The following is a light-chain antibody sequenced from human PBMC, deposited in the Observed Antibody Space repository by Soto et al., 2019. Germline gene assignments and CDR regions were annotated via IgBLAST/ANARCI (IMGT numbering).Light chain of an antibody. CDR3: QQYDSLPLS. V-gene: IGKV1-33*01. CDR1: QTISQY. Sequence: DIQMTQSPSSLSASVGDRVTITCRASQTISQYLNWYQHKPGKSPKLLINDASNLETGVPSRFSGSGSSTDFTFTINSLQPEDVATYYCQQYDSLPLSFGPGTKVELK. CDR2: DAS. J-gene: IGKJ3*01.